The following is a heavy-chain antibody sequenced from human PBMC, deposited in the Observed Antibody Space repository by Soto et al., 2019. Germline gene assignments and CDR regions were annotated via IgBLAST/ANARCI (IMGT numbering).Heavy chain of an antibody. Sequence: QVQLVQSGVEVKKPGASVKVSCKASGYTFSNYGISWVRQAPGQGLEWMGWFSSYNVDARYAQNLQGRVTMTTDTSTSTAYMELWSLRSDDTAVYYCAREDSGGLDYWGQGNLVTVSS. CDR2: FSSYNVDA. CDR1: GYTFSNYG. V-gene: IGHV1-18*01. CDR3: AREDSGGLDY. D-gene: IGHD1-26*01. J-gene: IGHJ4*02.